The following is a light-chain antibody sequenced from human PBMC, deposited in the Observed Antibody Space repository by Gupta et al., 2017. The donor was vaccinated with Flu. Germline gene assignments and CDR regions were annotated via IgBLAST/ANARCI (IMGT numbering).Light chain of an antibody. CDR2: YVN. CDR3: SSSKNSSTLRVV. J-gene: IGLJ2*01. V-gene: IGLV2-14*01. CDR1: STDVGGYNY. Sequence: QSALTQPASVSGSPGQSITISCTGTSTDVGGYNYVSWHHRHPAKAPHLLIFYVNNRPSGVSPRFSCSTSCDTASPITTPLQAEDEADYYCSSSKNSSTLRVVFGGGTKLTVL.